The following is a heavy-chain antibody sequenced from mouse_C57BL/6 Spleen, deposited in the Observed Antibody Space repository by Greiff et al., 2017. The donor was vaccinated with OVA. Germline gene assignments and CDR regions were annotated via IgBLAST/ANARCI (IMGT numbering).Heavy chain of an antibody. CDR2: ISYDGSN. J-gene: IGHJ2*01. Sequence: EVQRVESGPGLVKPSQSLSLTCSVTGYSITSGYYWNWIRQFPGNKLEWMGYISYDGSNNYNPSLKNRISITRDTSKNQFFLKLNSVTTEDTATYYCAREADSSGYDYWGQGTTLTVSS. D-gene: IGHD3-2*02. V-gene: IGHV3-6*01. CDR1: GYSITSGYY. CDR3: AREADSSGYDY.